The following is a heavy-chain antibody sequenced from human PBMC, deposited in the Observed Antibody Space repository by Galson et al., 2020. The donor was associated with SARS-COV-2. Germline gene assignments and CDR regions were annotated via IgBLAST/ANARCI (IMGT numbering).Heavy chain of an antibody. D-gene: IGHD2-2*01. J-gene: IGHJ6*02. CDR3: TTVGGGDSVVVPAAISYYYYGMDV. CDR1: GFTFSNAW. V-gene: IGHV3-15*01. CDR2: IKSKTDGGTT. Sequence: GESLKISCAASGFTFSNAWMSWVRQAPGKGLEWVGRIKSKTDGGTTDYAAPVKGRFTIPRDDSKNTLYLQMNSLKTEDTAVYYCTTVGGGDSVVVPAAISYYYYGMDVWGQGTTVTVSS.